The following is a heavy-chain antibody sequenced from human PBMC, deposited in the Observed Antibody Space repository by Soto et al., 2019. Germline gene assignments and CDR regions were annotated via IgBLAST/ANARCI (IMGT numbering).Heavy chain of an antibody. Sequence: EVQLVESGGGLVQPGGSLRLSCAATGFTFSTYWMHWVRQGPGKGLVWVSRISTDGSSTTYADSVKGRFTISRDNAKNTLDLQMNSLSAEDTAVYYWARATGSNYPFDYWGQGTLVTVSS. D-gene: IGHD4-4*01. CDR1: GFTFSTYW. CDR2: ISTDGSST. J-gene: IGHJ4*02. CDR3: ARATGSNYPFDY. V-gene: IGHV3-74*01.